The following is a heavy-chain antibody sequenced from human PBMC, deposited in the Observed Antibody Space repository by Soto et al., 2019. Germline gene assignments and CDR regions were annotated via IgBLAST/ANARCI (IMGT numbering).Heavy chain of an antibody. D-gene: IGHD2-2*01. CDR2: INHSGST. CDR3: ARVGAYCSSTSCPHLYNWFDP. CDR1: GGSFSGYY. J-gene: IGHJ5*02. V-gene: IGHV4-34*01. Sequence: PSETLSLTCAVYGGSFSGYYWSWIRQPPGKGLEWIGEINHSGSTNYNPSLKSRVTISVDTSKNQFSLKLSSVTAADTAVYYCARVGAYCSSTSCPHLYNWFDPWGQGTLVTVSS.